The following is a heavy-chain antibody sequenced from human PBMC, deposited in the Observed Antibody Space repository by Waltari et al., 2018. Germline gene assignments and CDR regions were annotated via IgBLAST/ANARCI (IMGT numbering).Heavy chain of an antibody. CDR1: GFTLSTYS. CDR2: ISSRSYI. CDR3: GRDVYGDYVGGGGGAFDI. Sequence: EVQLVESGGGLVKPGGSLRLSCAASGFTLSTYSMNWVRQAPGKGREGVSSISSRSYIDYVDSGKGRFTISRDNAKNSLYLQRNSLRAEDTAVYYCGRDVYGDYVGGGGGAFDIWGQGTMVTVSS. D-gene: IGHD4-17*01. J-gene: IGHJ3*02. V-gene: IGHV3-21*01.